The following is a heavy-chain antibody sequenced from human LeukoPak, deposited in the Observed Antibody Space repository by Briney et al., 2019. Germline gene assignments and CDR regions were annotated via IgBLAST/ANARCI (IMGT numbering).Heavy chain of an antibody. V-gene: IGHV3-30*18. CDR3: AKGFYSYGPSYYYYGMDV. D-gene: IGHD5-18*01. CDR1: GFTFSSYG. Sequence: PGGSLRLSCAASGFTFSSYGMHWVRQAPGKGLEWVAVISYDGSNKYYADSVKGRFTISRDNSKNTLYLQMNSLRAEDTAVYYCAKGFYSYGPSYYYYGMDVWGQGTTVTVSS. CDR2: ISYDGSNK. J-gene: IGHJ6*02.